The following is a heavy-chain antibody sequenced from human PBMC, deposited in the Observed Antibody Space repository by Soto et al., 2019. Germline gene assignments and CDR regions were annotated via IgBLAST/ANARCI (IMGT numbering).Heavy chain of an antibody. CDR2: ISSTGTSR. CDR3: ARDWGIMATIDY. CDR1: GFTFSSYS. V-gene: IGHV3-48*02. J-gene: IGHJ4*02. Sequence: EVQLVESGGGLVQRGGSLRLSCAASGFTFSSYSLNWVRQAPGKGLEWVAYISSTGTSRYYADSVKGRFTISSDNAKNALFLQMNSLRDEDTAVYYCARDWGIMATIDYWGQGTLVTVSS. D-gene: IGHD3-16*01.